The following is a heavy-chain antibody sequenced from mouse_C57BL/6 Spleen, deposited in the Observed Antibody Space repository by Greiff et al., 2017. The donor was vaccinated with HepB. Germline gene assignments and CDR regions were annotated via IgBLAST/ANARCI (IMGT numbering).Heavy chain of an antibody. J-gene: IGHJ3*01. CDR1: GYTFTDYY. CDR2: INPNNGGT. CDR3: ARGFYYYGSSPAWFAY. D-gene: IGHD1-1*01. V-gene: IGHV1-26*01. Sequence: EVKLVESGPELVKPGASVKISCKASGYTFTDYYMNWVKQSHGKSLEWIGDINPNNGGTSYNQKFKGKATLTVDKSSSTAYMELRSLTSEDSAVYYCARGFYYYGSSPAWFAYWGQGTLVTVSA.